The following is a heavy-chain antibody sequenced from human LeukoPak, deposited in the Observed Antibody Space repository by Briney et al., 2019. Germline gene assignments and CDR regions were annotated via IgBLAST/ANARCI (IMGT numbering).Heavy chain of an antibody. Sequence: SETLSLTCAVSGYSISSGYYWGWIRQPPGKGLEWIGRIYTSGSTNYNPSLKSRVTMSVDTSKNQFSLKLTSVTAADTAVYYCARVRSSDHWFDYWGQGTLVTVSS. CDR3: ARVRSSDHWFDY. CDR2: IYTSGST. CDR1: GYSISSGYY. V-gene: IGHV4-38-2*01. J-gene: IGHJ4*02. D-gene: IGHD2-21*01.